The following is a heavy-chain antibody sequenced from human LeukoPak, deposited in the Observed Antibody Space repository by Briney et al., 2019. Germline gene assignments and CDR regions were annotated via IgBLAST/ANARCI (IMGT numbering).Heavy chain of an antibody. D-gene: IGHD1-14*01. V-gene: IGHV1-24*01. CDR3: ATAYWGLYNLDY. CDR2: FDPEDGET. Sequence: ASVKVSCKVSGYTLTELSMHCVRQAPGKGLEWIGGFDPEDGETIYAQKFQGRVTMTEDTSTDTAYMELSSLRSEDTAVYYCATAYWGLYNLDYWGQGTLVTVSS. J-gene: IGHJ4*02. CDR1: GYTLTELS.